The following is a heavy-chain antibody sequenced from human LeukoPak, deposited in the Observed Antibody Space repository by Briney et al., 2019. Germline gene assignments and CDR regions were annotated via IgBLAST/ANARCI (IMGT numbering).Heavy chain of an antibody. CDR3: ARRIHSLWFGELSVFYYYYMDV. V-gene: IGHV1-8*01. CDR2: MNPNSGNT. CDR1: GYTFTSYE. D-gene: IGHD3-10*01. J-gene: IGHJ6*03. Sequence: ASVKVSCKASGYTFTSYEINWVRQASGQGLEWMGWMNPNSGNTGYAQKFQCRVTMTRHTSISTAYMELSSLRSEDTAVYYCARRIHSLWFGELSVFYYYYMDVWGKGTTVTVSS.